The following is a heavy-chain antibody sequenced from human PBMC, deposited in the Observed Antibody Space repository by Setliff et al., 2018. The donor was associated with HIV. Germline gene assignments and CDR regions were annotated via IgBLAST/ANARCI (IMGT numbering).Heavy chain of an antibody. J-gene: IGHJ4*02. Sequence: SETLSLTCAVSGYSISSGYYWGWIRQPPGKGLEWIGNIYHSGSTYYNPSLKSRVAISVDTSKNQFSLKLTSVTAADTAVYFCARGALLQFLEWLSLFDYWGQGTLVTVSS. V-gene: IGHV4-38-2*01. CDR1: GYSISSGYY. CDR2: IYHSGST. D-gene: IGHD3-3*01. CDR3: ARGALLQFLEWLSLFDY.